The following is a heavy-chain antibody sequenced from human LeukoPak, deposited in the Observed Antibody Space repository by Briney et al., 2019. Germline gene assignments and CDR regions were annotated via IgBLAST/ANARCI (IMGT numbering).Heavy chain of an antibody. CDR2: IKQDGGEK. J-gene: IGHJ2*01. CDR1: GFTFSAYW. D-gene: IGHD2-15*01. V-gene: IGHV3-7*01. Sequence: GGSLRLSCAASGFTFSAYWLTWVRQAPGKGLEWVANIKQDGGEKYYVDSVKDRFNISRDNAKNSLFLQMNSLRAEDTAMYYCARSYCSGAGCGPYRYFDLWGRGTMVTVSS. CDR3: ARSYCSGAGCGPYRYFDL.